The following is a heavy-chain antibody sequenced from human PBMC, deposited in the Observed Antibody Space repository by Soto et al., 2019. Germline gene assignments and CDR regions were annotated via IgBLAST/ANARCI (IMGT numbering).Heavy chain of an antibody. CDR2: ISGSGVST. D-gene: IGHD6-6*01. CDR3: ANDRMAASPDYYYYGMDV. CDR1: GFTFSSYS. V-gene: IGHV3-23*01. J-gene: IGHJ6*02. Sequence: PGGSLRLSCAASGFTFSSYSISWVRQAPWKGLEWVSAISGSGVSTYYADSVKGRFTISRDDSKNTLYLQMNSLRAEDTAVYYCANDRMAASPDYYYYGMDVWGQGTTVTVSS.